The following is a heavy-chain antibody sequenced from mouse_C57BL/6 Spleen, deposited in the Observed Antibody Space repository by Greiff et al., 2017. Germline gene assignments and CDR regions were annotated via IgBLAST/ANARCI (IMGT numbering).Heavy chain of an antibody. J-gene: IGHJ3*01. D-gene: IGHD2-4*01. CDR2: ISSGSSTI. CDR3: AKGYDSLAY. CDR1: GFTFSDYG. V-gene: IGHV5-17*01. Sequence: EVMLVESGGGLVKPGGSLKLSCAASGFTFSDYGMHWVRQAPEKGLEWVAYISSGSSTIYYADTVKGRFTISRDNAKNTLFLQMTSLRSEDTAMYYCAKGYDSLAYWGQGTLVTVSA.